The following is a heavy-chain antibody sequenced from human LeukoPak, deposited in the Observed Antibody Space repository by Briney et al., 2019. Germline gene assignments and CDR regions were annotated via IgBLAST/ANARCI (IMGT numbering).Heavy chain of an antibody. D-gene: IGHD5-24*01. Sequence: KSSETLSLTCAVYGGSFSGYYWSWIRQPPGKGLEWIGEINHSGSTNYNPSLKSRVTISVDTSKNQFSLKLSSVTAADTAVYYCARVPRRDGYNKGGYFDYWGQGTLVTVSS. CDR3: ARVPRRDGYNKGGYFDY. CDR2: INHSGST. CDR1: GGSFSGYY. V-gene: IGHV4-34*01. J-gene: IGHJ4*02.